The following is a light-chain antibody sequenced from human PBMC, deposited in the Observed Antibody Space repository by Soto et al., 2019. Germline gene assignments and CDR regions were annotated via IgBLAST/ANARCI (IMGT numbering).Light chain of an antibody. CDR3: QTRSNWPLT. CDR1: QSVGRN. J-gene: IGKJ4*01. Sequence: EIVLTQSPATLSLSPGERATLSCRTSQSVGRNLAWYQQKAGQAPRLLMYDTSNRATGIPARCSGSGSGTDFTLTISTLEPEDFGVYYCQTRSNWPLTFGGGTKVEIK. V-gene: IGKV3-11*01. CDR2: DTS.